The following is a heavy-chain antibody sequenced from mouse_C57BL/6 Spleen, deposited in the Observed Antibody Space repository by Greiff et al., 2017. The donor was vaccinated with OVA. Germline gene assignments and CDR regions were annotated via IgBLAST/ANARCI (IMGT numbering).Heavy chain of an antibody. V-gene: IGHV1-55*01. CDR2: IYPGSGST. Sequence: QVQLKQPGAELVKPGASVKMSCKASGYTFTSYWITWVKQRPGQGLEWIGDIYPGSGSTNYNEKFKSKATLTVDTSSSTAYMQLSSLTSEDSAVYYCARSDDYDGRGARDYWGQGTSVTVSS. J-gene: IGHJ4*01. CDR1: GYTFTSYW. CDR3: ARSDDYDGRGARDY. D-gene: IGHD2-4*01.